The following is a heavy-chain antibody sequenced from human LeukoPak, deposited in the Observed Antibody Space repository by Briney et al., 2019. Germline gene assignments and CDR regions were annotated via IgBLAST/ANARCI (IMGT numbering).Heavy chain of an antibody. Sequence: EPSDTLSLTCDVSGYSISRSNWWGWIRQPPGKGLEWIGYIYHSRSTYYNPSLRSRVTMSQDTSKNQFSLKLSSATAVDTAVYYCARTLIFDNRHRGAFDIWGQGTMVTVSS. CDR1: GYSISRSNW. V-gene: IGHV4-28*01. CDR3: ARTLIFDNRHRGAFDI. D-gene: IGHD3-22*01. J-gene: IGHJ3*02. CDR2: IYHSRST.